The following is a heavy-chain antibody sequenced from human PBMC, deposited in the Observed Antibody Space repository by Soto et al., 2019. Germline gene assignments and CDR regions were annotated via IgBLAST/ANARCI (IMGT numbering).Heavy chain of an antibody. J-gene: IGHJ3*02. Sequence: SETLSLTCTVSGGSISSGGYYWSWIRQHPGKGLEWIGYIYYSGSTYYNPSLKSRVTISVDTSKNQFSLKLSSVTAADTAVYYCARAGEDSGSYYGGSAFDIWGQGTMVTVSS. CDR3: ARAGEDSGSYYGGSAFDI. CDR2: IYYSGST. D-gene: IGHD1-26*01. V-gene: IGHV4-31*03. CDR1: GGSISSGGYY.